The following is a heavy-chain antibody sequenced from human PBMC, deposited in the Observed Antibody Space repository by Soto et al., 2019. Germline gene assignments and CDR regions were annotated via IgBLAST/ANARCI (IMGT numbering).Heavy chain of an antibody. Sequence: SVKVSCKASGGTFSSYAISWVRQAPGQGLEWMGGIIPIFGTANYAQKFQGRVTITADESTSTAYMELSSLRSEDTAVYYCASLGPIVVVPAAIPHFDYWGQGTLVTVSS. CDR1: GGTFSSYA. V-gene: IGHV1-69*13. CDR2: IIPIFGTA. CDR3: ASLGPIVVVPAAIPHFDY. J-gene: IGHJ4*02. D-gene: IGHD2-2*02.